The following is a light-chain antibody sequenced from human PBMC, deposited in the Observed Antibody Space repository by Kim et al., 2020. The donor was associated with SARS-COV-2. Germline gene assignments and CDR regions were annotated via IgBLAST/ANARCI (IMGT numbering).Light chain of an antibody. Sequence: TVTISCPRSSGSIDDNYVQWYQQRPGGVPTAVIYEDDQRPSGVSDRFSGSIDNSSNSASLTISGLKTEDEADYYCQSYNRSNVVFGGGTQLTVL. CDR1: SGSIDDNY. CDR2: EDD. CDR3: QSYNRSNVV. V-gene: IGLV6-57*03. J-gene: IGLJ2*01.